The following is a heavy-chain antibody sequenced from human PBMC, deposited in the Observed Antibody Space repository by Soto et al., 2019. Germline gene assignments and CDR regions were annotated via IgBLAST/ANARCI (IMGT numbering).Heavy chain of an antibody. J-gene: IGHJ5*02. CDR2: INPMGGST. Sequence: QEQLVQSGAEVKEPGASVKVSCKASGYTFINYYIHWVRQAPVQGLEWMAIINPMGGSTNYAQEFQGIVTLTSDTSTSTVYMELSSLRFEDTALFYCARDLAAGDLWGQGTLVTVSS. V-gene: IGHV1-46*01. CDR3: ARDLAAGDL. CDR1: GYTFINYY. D-gene: IGHD6-13*01.